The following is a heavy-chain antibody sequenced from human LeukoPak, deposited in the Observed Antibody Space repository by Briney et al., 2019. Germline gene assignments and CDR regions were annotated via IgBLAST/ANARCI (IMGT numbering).Heavy chain of an antibody. V-gene: IGHV3-64*04. CDR1: GFTFSAYA. J-gene: IGHJ4*02. D-gene: IGHD6-19*01. CDR3: ARGFRDSSGWYYFDY. Sequence: SGGSLRLSCSASGFTFSAYAMYWVRQAPGKGLEYVSGISNNGGSSFYADSVKGRFTISRDNSKNTLYLQMNSLRAEDTAVYYCARGFRDSSGWYYFDYWGQGTLVTVSS. CDR2: ISNNGGSS.